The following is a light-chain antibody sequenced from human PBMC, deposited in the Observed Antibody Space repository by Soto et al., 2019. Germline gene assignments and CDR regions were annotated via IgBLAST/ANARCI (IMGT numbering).Light chain of an antibody. CDR3: CSYGGVDSVF. CDR1: TSDVGSYNL. J-gene: IGLJ2*01. CDR2: EAT. V-gene: IGLV2-23*01. Sequence: QSALAQPASVSGSPGQSITISCTGTTSDVGSYNLVSWYQQNPGKAPKLLIYEATKRPSGVSSRFSGSKSGNTASLTISGLQAEDEAEYYCCSYGGVDSVFFGGGTKVTVL.